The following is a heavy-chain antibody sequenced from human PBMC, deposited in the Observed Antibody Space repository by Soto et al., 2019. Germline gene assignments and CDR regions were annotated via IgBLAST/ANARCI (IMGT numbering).Heavy chain of an antibody. CDR3: TTTAYCTNGVCSMVYYYYGMNV. Sequence: GGSLRLSCAASGFTFSNAWMNWVRQAPGKGLEWVGRIKSKTDGGTTDYAAPVKGRFTISRDDSKNTLYLQMNSLKTEDTAVYYCTTTAYCTNGVCSMVYYYYGMNVWGQGTTVTVSS. D-gene: IGHD2-8*01. CDR2: IKSKTDGGTT. V-gene: IGHV3-15*07. CDR1: GFTFSNAW. J-gene: IGHJ6*02.